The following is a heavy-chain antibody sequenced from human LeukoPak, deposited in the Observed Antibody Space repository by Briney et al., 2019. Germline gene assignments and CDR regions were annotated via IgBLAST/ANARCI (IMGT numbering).Heavy chain of an antibody. CDR1: GFTFSSYG. D-gene: IGHD3-9*01. CDR2: ISYDGSNK. CDR3: AKPNTYYDILTGYWGSKYYFDY. J-gene: IGHJ4*02. V-gene: IGHV3-30*18. Sequence: GGSLRLSCAASGFTFSSYGMHWVRQAPGKGLEWVAVISYDGSNKYYADSVKGRFTISGDNSKNTLYLQMNSLRAEDTAVYYCAKPNTYYDILTGYWGSKYYFDYWGQGTLVTVSS.